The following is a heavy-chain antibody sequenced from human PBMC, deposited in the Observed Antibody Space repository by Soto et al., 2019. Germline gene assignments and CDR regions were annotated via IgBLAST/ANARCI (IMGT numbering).Heavy chain of an antibody. J-gene: IGHJ4*02. D-gene: IGHD3-22*01. CDR2: ISGSGAST. CDR3: AKAVIVVVPCQLDY. Sequence: EVQLLESGGGLVQPGGSLRLSCAASGFTFSSYAMSWVRQAPGTGLEWVSAISGSGASTYYADSVKGRYTISRDNSKNTLYLQMNSLRAEDTAVYYLAKAVIVVVPCQLDYWGQGTLVTVSS. V-gene: IGHV3-23*01. CDR1: GFTFSSYA.